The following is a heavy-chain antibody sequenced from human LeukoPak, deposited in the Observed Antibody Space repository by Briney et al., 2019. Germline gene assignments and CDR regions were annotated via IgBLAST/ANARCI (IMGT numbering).Heavy chain of an antibody. Sequence: GESLKISCEGSGYSFTTYWIGWVRQMPGKGLEWMGIIYPGDSDTRYSPSFQGQVTISADKSISTAYLRWSSLKASDTAMYYCARRVVDATFDYWGQGTLVTVSS. CDR1: GYSFTTYW. J-gene: IGHJ4*02. D-gene: IGHD2-15*01. V-gene: IGHV5-51*01. CDR3: ARRVVDATFDY. CDR2: IYPGDSDT.